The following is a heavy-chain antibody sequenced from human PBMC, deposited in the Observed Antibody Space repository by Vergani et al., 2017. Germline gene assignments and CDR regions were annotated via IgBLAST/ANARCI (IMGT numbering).Heavy chain of an antibody. CDR2: INPNSGGT. V-gene: IGHV1-2*02. Sequence: QVQLVQSGAEVKKPGASVKVSCKASGYTFTGYYMHWVRQAPGQGLEWMGWINPNSGGTNYAQKFQGRVTMTRDTSISTAYMEVSRLRSDDTAVYYCARDKPIIVVVPAAKSDYYYYYGMDVWGQGTTVTVSS. D-gene: IGHD2-2*01. CDR1: GYTFTGYY. CDR3: ARDKPIIVVVPAAKSDYYYYYGMDV. J-gene: IGHJ6*02.